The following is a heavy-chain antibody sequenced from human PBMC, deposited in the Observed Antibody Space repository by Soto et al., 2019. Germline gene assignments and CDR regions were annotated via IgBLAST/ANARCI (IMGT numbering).Heavy chain of an antibody. Sequence: SETLXLTCTVSGGXISSYYWSWIRQPPGKGLEWIGYIFYSGSTNYNPSLKSRVTISVDTSKNQFSLKLSSVTAADTAVYFCARRWGTTFDFWGQGTLVTVSS. J-gene: IGHJ4*02. V-gene: IGHV4-59*01. CDR2: IFYSGST. CDR3: ARRWGTTFDF. CDR1: GGXISSYY. D-gene: IGHD1-1*01.